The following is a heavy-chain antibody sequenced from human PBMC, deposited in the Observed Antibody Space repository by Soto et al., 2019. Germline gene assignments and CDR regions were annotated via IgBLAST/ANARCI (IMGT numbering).Heavy chain of an antibody. V-gene: IGHV3-23*01. J-gene: IGHJ4*02. CDR3: AKGRYSGRHTGG. CDR1: GFTFSSYA. D-gene: IGHD1-26*01. Sequence: LRLSCAASGFTFSSYAMSWVRQAPGKGLEWVSAISGSDGSTYYADSVKGRFTISRDNSKNTLYLQMNSLRAEDTAVYYCAKGRYSGRHTGGWGQGTLVTVSS. CDR2: ISGSDGST.